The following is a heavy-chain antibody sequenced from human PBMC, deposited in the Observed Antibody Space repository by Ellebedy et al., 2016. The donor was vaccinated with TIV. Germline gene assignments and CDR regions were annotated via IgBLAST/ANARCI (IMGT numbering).Heavy chain of an antibody. CDR3: ATREWLDPMDV. Sequence: ASVKVSXXASGHTFTAYGIHWVRQAPGPRLEWMGWINTGNGNTKYSQTFQGRVTITRDTSATSATTAYMELSSLMSEDTATYYCATREWLDPMDVWGQGTTVTVSS. CDR1: GHTFTAYG. D-gene: IGHD3-3*01. V-gene: IGHV1-3*04. J-gene: IGHJ6*02. CDR2: INTGNGNT.